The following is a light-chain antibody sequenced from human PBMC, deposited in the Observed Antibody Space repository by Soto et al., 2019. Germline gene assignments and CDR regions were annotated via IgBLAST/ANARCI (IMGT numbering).Light chain of an antibody. J-gene: IGKJ4*01. V-gene: IGKV4-1*01. CDR3: QQYYVSPPT. Sequence: DIVMTQSPDSLAVSLGERATINCKSSQSVLYSSNNKNYLAWYQQKPGQPPTLLIYWASTRESGVPDRFSGSGSWTDFTLTISSLQAEDVAVYFCQQYYVSPPTFGGGTKVEIK. CDR1: QSVLYSSNNKNY. CDR2: WAS.